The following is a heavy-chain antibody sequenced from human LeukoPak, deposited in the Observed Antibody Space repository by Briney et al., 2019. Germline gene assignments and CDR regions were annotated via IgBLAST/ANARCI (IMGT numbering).Heavy chain of an antibody. V-gene: IGHV3-48*02. D-gene: IGHD2-21*02. CDR1: GFNFSSYS. CDR2: ISSSSGTI. J-gene: IGHJ4*02. Sequence: GGSLRLSCAASGFNFSSYSMNWVRQAPGKGLEWVSYISSSSGTIYYADSVKGRFTISRDNAKNSLYLQMNSLRDEDTAVYYCARGHCGGDCFFPVDYWGQGTLVTVSS. CDR3: ARGHCGGDCFFPVDY.